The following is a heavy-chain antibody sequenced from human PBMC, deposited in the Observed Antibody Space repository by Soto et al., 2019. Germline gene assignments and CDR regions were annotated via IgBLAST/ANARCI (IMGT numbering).Heavy chain of an antibody. Sequence: PSETLSLTCAVYGGSFSGYYWSWIRQPPGKGLEWIGEINHSGSTNYNPSLKSRVTISVDTSKNQFSLKLSSVTAADTAVYYCAKDGYDILTGYFLDAFDFWGQGTMVTVSS. CDR3: AKDGYDILTGYFLDAFDF. J-gene: IGHJ3*01. CDR2: INHSGST. D-gene: IGHD3-9*01. CDR1: GGSFSGYY. V-gene: IGHV4-34*01.